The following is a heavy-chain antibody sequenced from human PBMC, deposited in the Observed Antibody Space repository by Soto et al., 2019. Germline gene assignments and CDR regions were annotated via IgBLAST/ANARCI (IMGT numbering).Heavy chain of an antibody. CDR1: GFTFSSYG. J-gene: IGHJ4*02. D-gene: IGHD3-22*01. V-gene: IGHV3-21*05. Sequence: GGSLRLSCEVSGFTFSSYGMHWVRQAPGKGLEWVSYIHPSVSDIFYEESVKGRFTISRDNAKNTLYLQMNSLRAEDTAVYYCAKAMYYYDSSGYYFDYWGQGTLVTVSS. CDR2: IHPSVSDI. CDR3: AKAMYYYDSSGYYFDY.